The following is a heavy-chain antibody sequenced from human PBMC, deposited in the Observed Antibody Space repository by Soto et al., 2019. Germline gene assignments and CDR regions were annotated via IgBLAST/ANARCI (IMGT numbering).Heavy chain of an antibody. Sequence: QVQLVQSGAEVKKPGSSVKVSCKASGGTFSSYAISWVRQAPGQGLEWMGGIIPIFGTANYAQKFQGRVTITADESTSTAYRELSSLRSEDTAVYYCARSRYCSGGSCYSGYFQHWGQGTLVTVSS. J-gene: IGHJ1*01. D-gene: IGHD2-15*01. CDR2: IIPIFGTA. CDR1: GGTFSSYA. CDR3: ARSRYCSGGSCYSGYFQH. V-gene: IGHV1-69*12.